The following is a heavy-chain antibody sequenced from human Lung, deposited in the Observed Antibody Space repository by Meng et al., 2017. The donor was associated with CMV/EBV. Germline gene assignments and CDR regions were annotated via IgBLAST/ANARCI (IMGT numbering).Heavy chain of an antibody. CDR2: IIPNSGGT. D-gene: IGHD7-27*01. CDR1: GYPFTDYF. CDR3: ARTRKTNSGAGPENS. J-gene: IGHJ5*02. V-gene: IGHV1-2*02. Sequence: KVSCKASGYPFTDYFVHWVRQAPGQGLEWMAYIIPNSGGTSYAQKFQGRVTVTRDTSVSTAYMELRNLKSDDTAVYYCARTRKTNSGAGPENSWGQGTLVTVSS.